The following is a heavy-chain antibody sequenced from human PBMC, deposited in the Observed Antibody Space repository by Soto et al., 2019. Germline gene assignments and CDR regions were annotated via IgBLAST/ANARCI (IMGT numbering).Heavy chain of an antibody. CDR1: GFTFSSYG. Sequence: PGGSLRLSXAASGFTFSSYGMHWVRQAPGKGLEWVAVIWYDGSNKYYADSVKGRFTISRDNSKNMLYLQMNSLRAEDTAVYYCASDYYDSSGYYNGDLHFDYWGQGTLVTVSS. D-gene: IGHD3-22*01. V-gene: IGHV3-33*01. CDR3: ASDYYDSSGYYNGDLHFDY. CDR2: IWYDGSNK. J-gene: IGHJ4*02.